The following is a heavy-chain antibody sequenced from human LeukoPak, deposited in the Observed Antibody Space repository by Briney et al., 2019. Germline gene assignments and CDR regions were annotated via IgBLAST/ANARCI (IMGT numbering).Heavy chain of an antibody. CDR3: ATLYGDYVRSDY. D-gene: IGHD4-17*01. CDR2: INPDSGGT. V-gene: IGHV1-2*02. Sequence: GASVKVSCKPSGYMFTGYYIHWVRQAPGQGLEWMGWINPDSGGTKYAQKFQSRVTLTRDTSISTAYMELSRLRYDDTAVYYCATLYGDYVRSDYWGQGTLVTVSS. J-gene: IGHJ4*02. CDR1: GYMFTGYY.